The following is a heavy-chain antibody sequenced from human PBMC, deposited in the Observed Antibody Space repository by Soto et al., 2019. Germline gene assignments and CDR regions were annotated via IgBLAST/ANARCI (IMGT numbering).Heavy chain of an antibody. CDR2: ISSNGGST. D-gene: IGHD1-7*01. V-gene: IGHV3-64D*06. CDR3: TKTDWNYGPRDYYGMDV. Sequence: GGSLRLSCAASGFTVSSNYMHWVRQAPGKGLEYVSAISSNGGSTYYADSVKGRFTISRDNSKNTLYLQMSSLRAEDTAVYYCTKTDWNYGPRDYYGMDVWGQGTTVTVSS. J-gene: IGHJ6*02. CDR1: GFTVSSNY.